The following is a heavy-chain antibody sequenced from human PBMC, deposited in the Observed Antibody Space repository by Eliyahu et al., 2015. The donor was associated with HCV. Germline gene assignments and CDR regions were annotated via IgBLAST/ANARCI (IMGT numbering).Heavy chain of an antibody. CDR1: GGSVSSGSYY. CDR3: ARDGAVTTRYYYYGMDV. J-gene: IGHJ6*02. D-gene: IGHD4-17*01. V-gene: IGHV4-61*01. Sequence: QVQMQESGPGLVKPSETLSLTCTVSGGSVSSGSYYWSWIRQPPGKGLEWIGYILFHVGAPNNPSLKSRVTISVDTSKNQFSLKLSSVTAADTAVYYCARDGAVTTRYYYYGMDVWGQGTTVTVSS. CDR2: ILFHVGAP.